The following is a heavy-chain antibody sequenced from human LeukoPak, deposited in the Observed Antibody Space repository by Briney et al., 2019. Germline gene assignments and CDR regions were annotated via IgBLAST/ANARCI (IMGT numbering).Heavy chain of an antibody. CDR1: GGTFSSYA. CDR2: IIPIFGTA. D-gene: IGHD6-19*01. V-gene: IGHV1-69*01. Sequence: LVKVSCKASGGTFSSYAISWVRQAPGQGLEWMGGIIPIFGTANYAQKFQGRVTITADESTSTAYMELSSLRSEDTAVYYCALRESSGWPGPLDYWGQGTLVTVSS. CDR3: ALRESSGWPGPLDY. J-gene: IGHJ4*02.